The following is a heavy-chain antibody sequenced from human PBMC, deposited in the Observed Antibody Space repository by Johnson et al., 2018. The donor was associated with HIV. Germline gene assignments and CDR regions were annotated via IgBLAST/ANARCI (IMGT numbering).Heavy chain of an antibody. J-gene: IGHJ3*02. D-gene: IGHD3-16*02. CDR2: IKQDGSEK. CDR3: AKDLETGDDYVWGSYQLGAFDI. V-gene: IGHV3-7*05. Sequence: VQLVESGGGLVQPGGSLRLSCAASGFTFNNVWMHWVRQAPGKGLEWVANIKQDGSEKYYVDSVKGRFTISRDNAKNSLYLQMNSLRAEDTAVYYCAKDLETGDDYVWGSYQLGAFDIWGQGTMVTVSS. CDR1: GFTFNNVW.